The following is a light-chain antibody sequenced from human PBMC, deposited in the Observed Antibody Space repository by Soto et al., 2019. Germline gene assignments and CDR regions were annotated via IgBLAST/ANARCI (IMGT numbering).Light chain of an antibody. CDR1: QSINIY. Sequence: DIQVTQSPTTLSASVGDRVTITCRASQSINIYLAWYRQKPGKAPELLIYQASILEPGVPSRFSGRGSGTEFTLTISSLQPDDFATYYCQQYSRYSALGQRTKVDIK. J-gene: IGKJ2*01. CDR3: QQYSRYSA. V-gene: IGKV1-5*03. CDR2: QAS.